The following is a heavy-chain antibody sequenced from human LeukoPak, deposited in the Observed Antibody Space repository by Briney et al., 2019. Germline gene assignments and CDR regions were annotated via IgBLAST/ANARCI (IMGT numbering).Heavy chain of an antibody. D-gene: IGHD4-17*01. J-gene: IGHJ5*02. CDR3: ARAPTTVTTNWFDP. Sequence: KPSETLSLTCAVYGGSFSGYYWSWIRQPPGKGLEWIGEINHSGSTNYNPSLKSRVTISVDTSKNQFSLKLSSVTAADTAVYYCARAPTTVTTNWFDPWGQGTLVTVSS. V-gene: IGHV4-34*01. CDR2: INHSGST. CDR1: GGSFSGYY.